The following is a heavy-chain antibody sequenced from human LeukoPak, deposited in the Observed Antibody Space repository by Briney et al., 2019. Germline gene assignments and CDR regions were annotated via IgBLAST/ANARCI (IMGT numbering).Heavy chain of an antibody. CDR1: AFTFTNYD. V-gene: IGHV3-21*01. Sequence: GGSLRLSCAAPAFTFTNYDMSWVRQAPGKGLEWVSSISSSSSYIYYADSVKDRFTISRDNAKNSLYLQMNSLRAEDTAVYYCARDGKADYYGSGNPPRYWYFDLWGRGTLVTVSS. CDR2: ISSSSSYI. D-gene: IGHD3-10*01. CDR3: ARDGKADYYGSGNPPRYWYFDL. J-gene: IGHJ2*01.